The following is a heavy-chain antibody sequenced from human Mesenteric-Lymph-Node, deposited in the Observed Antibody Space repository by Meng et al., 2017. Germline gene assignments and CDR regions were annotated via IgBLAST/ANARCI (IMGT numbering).Heavy chain of an antibody. CDR2: INHSGST. CDR1: GGSFSGYY. Sequence: SETLSLTCAVYGGSFSGYYWSWIRQPPGKGLEWIGEINHSGSTNYNPSLKSRVTISVDTSKNQFSLKLSSVTAADTAVYYCARGGYCSGGCCYPTYYFDYWGQGTLVTVSS. CDR3: ARGGYCSGGCCYPTYYFDY. J-gene: IGHJ4*02. D-gene: IGHD2-15*01. V-gene: IGHV4-34*01.